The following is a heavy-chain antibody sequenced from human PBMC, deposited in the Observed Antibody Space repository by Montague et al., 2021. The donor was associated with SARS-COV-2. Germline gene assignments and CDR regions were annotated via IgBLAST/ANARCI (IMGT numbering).Heavy chain of an antibody. J-gene: IGHJ2*01. CDR1: GGSISSYY. D-gene: IGHD5-12*01. Sequence: SETLSLTCTVSGGSISSYYWNWIRQSPGKGLEWIGYIYYSGSTKYNPSLKSRVTISVDTSKSQMSLRLNSVTAADTAVYYCAGDRGRFWHVDLWGRGTLVTGSS. CDR3: AGDRGRFWHVDL. V-gene: IGHV4-59*01. CDR2: IYYSGST.